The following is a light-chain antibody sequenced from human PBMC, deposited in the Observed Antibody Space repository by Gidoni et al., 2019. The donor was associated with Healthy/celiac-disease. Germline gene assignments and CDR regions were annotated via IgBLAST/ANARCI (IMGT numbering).Light chain of an antibody. V-gene: IGKV1-5*01. CDR3: QQYNSYPT. CDR1: QSLGSW. CDR2: DAS. J-gene: IGKJ4*01. Sequence: DIQMTQSPSTRSASVGDRVTVTCRDRQSLGSWLARYQQKPGKAPKLPFNDASSLESGVPSGCKGSGSGTEFTRTISSLQPDDFATYYCQQYNSYPTFGGGTKVEIK.